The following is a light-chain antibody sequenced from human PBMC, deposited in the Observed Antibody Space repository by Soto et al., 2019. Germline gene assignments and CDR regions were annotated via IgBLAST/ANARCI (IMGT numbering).Light chain of an antibody. CDR2: DAS. CDR3: QHYNSFPIT. CDR1: QDLRYS. V-gene: IGKV1-33*01. Sequence: DIQMPQSPSSLSASLGDRVTITCQASQDLRYSLNWYQQKTGQAPKLLIYDASQLETGVPSRFSGSGSGTDFTFTINSLQPEDIGTYYCQHYNSFPITFGQGTRLDIK. J-gene: IGKJ5*01.